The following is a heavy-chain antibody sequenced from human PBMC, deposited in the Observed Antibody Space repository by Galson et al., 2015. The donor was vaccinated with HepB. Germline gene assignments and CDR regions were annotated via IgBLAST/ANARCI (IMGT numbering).Heavy chain of an antibody. Sequence: SVKVSCKASGGTFSSYAISWVRQAPGQGLEWMGRIIPILGIANYAQKFQGRVTITADKSTSTAYMELSSLRSEDTAVYYCARAIEMATTTRFRLIDRGWGQGTLVTVSS. V-gene: IGHV1-69*04. CDR2: IIPILGIA. J-gene: IGHJ4*02. D-gene: IGHD5-24*01. CDR1: GGTFSSYA. CDR3: ARAIEMATTTRFRLIDRG.